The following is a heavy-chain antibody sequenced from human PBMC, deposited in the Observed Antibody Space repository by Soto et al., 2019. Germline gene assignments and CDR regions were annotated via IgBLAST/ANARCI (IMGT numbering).Heavy chain of an antibody. CDR3: ARGYLAGGSRWRNWFDP. CDR1: GYTFTGYY. CDR2: INPNSGGT. D-gene: IGHD6-13*01. Sequence: QVQLVQSGAEVKKPGASVKVSCKASGYTFTGYYMHWVRQAPGQGLEWMGWINPNSGGTNYAQKVQGRVTMTRDTSIRKAYMEVGRPRSDGTAVYYFARGYLAGGSRWRNWFDPWGQGTLVTVS. J-gene: IGHJ5*02. V-gene: IGHV1-2*02.